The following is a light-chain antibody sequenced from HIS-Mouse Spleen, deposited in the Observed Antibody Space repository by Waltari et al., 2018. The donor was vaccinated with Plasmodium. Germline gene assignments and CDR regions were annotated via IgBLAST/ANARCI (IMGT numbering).Light chain of an antibody. J-gene: IGLJ3*02. CDR3: YSTDSSGNHRV. Sequence: SYELTQPPSVSVSPGQTARITCSGDALPKKYAYCYQQKSGQAPVLVIYEDSKRPPGLPERFAGSSSGTMATWTISGAQVEDEADYYCYSTDSSGNHRVFGGGTKLTVL. V-gene: IGLV3-10*01. CDR1: ALPKKY. CDR2: EDS.